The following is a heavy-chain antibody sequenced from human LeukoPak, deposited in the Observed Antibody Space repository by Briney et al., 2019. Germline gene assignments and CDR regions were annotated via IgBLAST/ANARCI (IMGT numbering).Heavy chain of an antibody. CDR3: VKDRDFWSGLDV. J-gene: IGHJ6*02. CDR2: IRQDGNIK. CDR1: ESTLGSYW. Sequence: GGSLRLSCTASESTLGSYWVSWVRQTPAKGLEWMANIRQDGNIKYYVDSVRGRFTISRDNAKNSLYLQMNSLKLEDTALYYCVKDRDFWSGLDVWGQGTMVTVS. V-gene: IGHV3-7*03. D-gene: IGHD3-3*01.